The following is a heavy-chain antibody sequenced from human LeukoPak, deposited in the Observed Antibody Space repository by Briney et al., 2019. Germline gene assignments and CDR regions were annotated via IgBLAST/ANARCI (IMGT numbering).Heavy chain of an antibody. J-gene: IGHJ5*02. V-gene: IGHV3-33*01. CDR1: GFTFSSYV. Sequence: GGSLRLSCAASGFTFSSYVMHWVRQAPGKGLEWVAVIWNDGSNKYFADSVKGRFTISRDNSKNTLYLQMNSLRAEDTAMYYCVRDRKAYNWFDTWGQGTLVTVSS. CDR3: VRDRKAYNWFDT. D-gene: IGHD1-14*01. CDR2: IWNDGSNK.